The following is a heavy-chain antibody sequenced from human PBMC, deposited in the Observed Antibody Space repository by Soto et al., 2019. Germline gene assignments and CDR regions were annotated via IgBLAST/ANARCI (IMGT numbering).Heavy chain of an antibody. J-gene: IGHJ6*02. D-gene: IGHD6-6*01. Sequence: WXSVKVSCKASGYTFTSYAMHWVRQAPVQRLEWMGWINAGNGNTKYSQKFQGRVTITRDTSASTAYMELSSLRSEDTAVYYCARSQAGIAARPVYGMDVWGQGTTVTVSS. V-gene: IGHV1-3*01. CDR2: INAGNGNT. CDR3: ARSQAGIAARPVYGMDV. CDR1: GYTFTSYA.